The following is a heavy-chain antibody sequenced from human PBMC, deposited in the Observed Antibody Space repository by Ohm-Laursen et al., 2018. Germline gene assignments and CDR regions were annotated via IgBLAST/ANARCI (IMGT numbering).Heavy chain of an antibody. CDR2: IYYSGST. D-gene: IGHD5-12*01. CDR3: ARGGGYDPFDY. CDR1: GGSISSSSYY. V-gene: IGHV4-39*07. Sequence: TLSLTCTVSGGSISSSSYYWGWIRQPPGKGLEWIGSIYYSGSTYYNPSLKSRVTISVDTSKNQFSLKLTSVTAADTAVYYCARGGGYDPFDYWGQGTLVTVSS. J-gene: IGHJ4*02.